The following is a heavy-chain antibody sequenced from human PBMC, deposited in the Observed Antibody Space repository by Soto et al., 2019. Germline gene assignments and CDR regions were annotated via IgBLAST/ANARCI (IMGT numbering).Heavy chain of an antibody. CDR2: IRSKANSYAT. V-gene: IGHV3-73*01. CDR1: WFTFSGSA. D-gene: IGHD1-7*01. CDR3: TRHRLELRGYYYYYGMDV. Sequence: GGSLRLSCAASWFTFSGSAMHWVRQASGKGLEWVGRIRSKANSYATAYAASVKGRFTISRDDSKNTAYLQMNSLKTEDTAVYYCTRHRLELRGYYYYYGMDVWGQGTTVTVSS. J-gene: IGHJ6*02.